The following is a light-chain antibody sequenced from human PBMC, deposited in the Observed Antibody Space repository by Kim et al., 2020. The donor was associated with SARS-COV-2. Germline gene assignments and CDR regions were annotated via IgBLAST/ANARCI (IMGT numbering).Light chain of an antibody. CDR3: QQSYSTVT. Sequence: SAFVGDRVTITCRASQSIIKYLNWYQQKPGKAPKLLIYAASSLQSGVPSRFSGSGSETDFTLTISSLQPEDFATYYCQQSYSTVTFGGGTKVDIK. V-gene: IGKV1-39*01. J-gene: IGKJ4*01. CDR1: QSIIKY. CDR2: AAS.